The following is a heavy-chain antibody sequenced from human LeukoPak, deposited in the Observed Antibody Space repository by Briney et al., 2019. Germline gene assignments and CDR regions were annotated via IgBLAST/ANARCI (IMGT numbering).Heavy chain of an antibody. CDR3: ASERGWFGEFDY. CDR2: ISSSSSTI. V-gene: IGHV3-48*01. CDR1: GFTVNNNH. D-gene: IGHD3-10*01. J-gene: IGHJ4*02. Sequence: GGSLRLSCAASGFTVNNNHMNWVRQAPGKGLEWVSYISSSSSTIYYADSVKGRFTISRDNAKNSLYLQMNSLRAEDTAVYYCASERGWFGEFDYWGQGTLVTVSS.